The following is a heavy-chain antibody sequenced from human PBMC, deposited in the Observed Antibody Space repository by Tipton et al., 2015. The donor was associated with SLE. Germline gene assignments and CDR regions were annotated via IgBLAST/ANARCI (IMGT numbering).Heavy chain of an antibody. D-gene: IGHD6-6*01. CDR1: GGSVSSSSKY. J-gene: IGHJ4*02. CDR2: IYHTGNT. Sequence: TLSLTCTVSGGSVSSSSKYWAWIRQPPGKGLEWIGDIYHTGNTKYNPFLMGRVTISVDTSKNQFSLKLSSVTAADTAVYYCAGRVAHSSSSWAIGYWGQGTLVTVSS. V-gene: IGHV4-39*07. CDR3: AGRVAHSSSSWAIGY.